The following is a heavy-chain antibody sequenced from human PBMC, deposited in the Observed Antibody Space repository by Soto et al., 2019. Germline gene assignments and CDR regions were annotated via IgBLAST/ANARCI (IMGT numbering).Heavy chain of an antibody. J-gene: IGHJ4*02. V-gene: IGHV3-23*01. CDR1: GFSFSSSA. CDR2: ISGSGGAT. Sequence: GGSLRLSCEASGFSFSSSAMNWVRQAPGKGLEWISVISGSGGATYFADSVKGRFTISRDNSKNTLYLQMNSLRAEDTAVYYCAKATLRVVHPLVFDHWGEGSLVTVSS. D-gene: IGHD3-3*01. CDR3: AKATLRVVHPLVFDH.